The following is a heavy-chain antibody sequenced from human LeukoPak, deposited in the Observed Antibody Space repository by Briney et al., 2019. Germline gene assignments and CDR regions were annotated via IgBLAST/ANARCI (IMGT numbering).Heavy chain of an antibody. D-gene: IGHD5-12*01. CDR3: ARERVAPF. V-gene: IGHV3-48*02. J-gene: IGHJ3*01. CDR1: GFTFSNAW. CDR2: ISSSSSTI. Sequence: HPGGSLRLSCAASGFTFSNAWMNWVRQAPGKGLEWLSYISSSSSTIYYADSLKGRFTISRDNAKNSLYLQMNSLRDEDTAVYFCARERVAPFWGQGTMVTVSS.